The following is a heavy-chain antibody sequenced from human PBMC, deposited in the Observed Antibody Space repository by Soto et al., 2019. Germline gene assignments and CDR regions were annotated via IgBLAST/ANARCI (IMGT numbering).Heavy chain of an antibody. Sequence: QVQLQESGPGLVKPSQTLSLTCTVSGGSISSGGNYWSWIRQHPGKGLEWIGYIYYSGSTYYNPTLKSRVTRSVDTSKNQFSVKLSSVTAADTAVYYCAIDPSVANYWYFDLWGRGTLVTVSS. CDR2: IYYSGST. D-gene: IGHD2-15*01. CDR3: AIDPSVANYWYFDL. V-gene: IGHV4-31*03. CDR1: GGSISSGGNY. J-gene: IGHJ2*01.